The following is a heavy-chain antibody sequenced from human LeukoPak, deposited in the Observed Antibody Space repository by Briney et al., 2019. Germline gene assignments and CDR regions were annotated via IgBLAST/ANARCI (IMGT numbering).Heavy chain of an antibody. CDR2: IKQDGSEK. J-gene: IGHJ6*04. Sequence: GGSLRLSCAASGFTFSDYYFTWVRQAPGKGLEWVANIKQDGSEKYYMDFVKGRFTISRDNAKNLVFLQMNSLRGEDTAVYFCARDRGVAAAGDYGMDVWGKGTTVAVSS. D-gene: IGHD6-13*01. CDR3: ARDRGVAAAGDYGMDV. CDR1: GFTFSDYY. V-gene: IGHV3-7*03.